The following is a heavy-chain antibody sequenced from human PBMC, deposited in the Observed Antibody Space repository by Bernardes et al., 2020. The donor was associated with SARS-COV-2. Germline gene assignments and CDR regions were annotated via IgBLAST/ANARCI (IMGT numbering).Heavy chain of an antibody. CDR3: AQGAERGTFDY. D-gene: IGHD1-26*01. CDR1: GFTFRRYG. V-gene: IGHV3-30*02. Sequence: GGSLRLSCVGSGFTFRRYGMHWVRQAPGKGLEWVAIIRYDGSKEEYVDSVKGRFTISRDNSKQTLYLQMNNLTSEDTAVYYCAQGAERGTFDYRGQGTPVTVSS. CDR2: IRYDGSKE. J-gene: IGHJ4*02.